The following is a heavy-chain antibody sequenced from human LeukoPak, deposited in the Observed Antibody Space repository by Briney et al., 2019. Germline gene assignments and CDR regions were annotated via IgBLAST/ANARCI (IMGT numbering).Heavy chain of an antibody. J-gene: IGHJ4*02. CDR2: ISGSGSIT. Sequence: GGSLRLSCEASRFTFRDYYMSWIRQAPGKGLEWVSGISGSGSITYYADSVKGRFTISRDNSKNTLFLEMSSLRAEDTAVYYCAKDRWGFGELLYITPDYWGQGTLVTVSS. CDR3: AKDRWGFGELLYITPDY. CDR1: RFTFRDYY. D-gene: IGHD3-10*01. V-gene: IGHV3-23*01.